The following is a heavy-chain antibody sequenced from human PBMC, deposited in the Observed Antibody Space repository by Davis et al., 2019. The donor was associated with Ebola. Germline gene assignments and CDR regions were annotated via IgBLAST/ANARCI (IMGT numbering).Heavy chain of an antibody. CDR3: ARDSSGVTWGRVFDM. J-gene: IGHJ3*02. Sequence: GGSLRLSCAASGFSFRAYYMSWLRQAPGKGLEWISYISTTSTYTRYADSAKGRFTISRDNAQNSLYLQMNNLRAEDTAVYYCARDSSGVTWGRVFDMWGQGTVVTVSS. CDR1: GFSFRAYY. V-gene: IGHV3-11*06. D-gene: IGHD3-16*01. CDR2: ISTTSTYT.